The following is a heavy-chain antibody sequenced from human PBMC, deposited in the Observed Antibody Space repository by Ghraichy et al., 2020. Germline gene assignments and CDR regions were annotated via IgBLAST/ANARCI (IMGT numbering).Heavy chain of an antibody. CDR2: ISWNSGSI. V-gene: IGHV3-9*01. CDR1: GFTFDDYA. CDR3: AKDSGLGSRGGMDV. J-gene: IGHJ6*02. D-gene: IGHD3-16*01. Sequence: GGSLRLSCAASGFTFDDYAMHWVRQAPGKGLEWVSGISWNSGSIGYADSVKGRFTISRDNAKNSLYLQMNSLRAEDTALYYCAKDSGLGSRGGMDVWGQGTTVTVSS.